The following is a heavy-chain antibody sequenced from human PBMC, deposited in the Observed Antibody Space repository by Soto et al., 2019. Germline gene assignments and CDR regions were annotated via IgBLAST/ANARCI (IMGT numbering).Heavy chain of an antibody. CDR1: GGSISSGGYS. J-gene: IGHJ4*02. V-gene: IGHV4-30-2*01. CDR2: IYHSGST. D-gene: IGHD4-17*01. Sequence: SETLSLTCAVSGGSISSGGYSWSWIRQPPGKGLEWIGYIYHSGSTYYNPSLKSRVTISVDRSKNQFSLKLSSVTAADTAVDYCARTDTTVTYDDWGQGTLVTVSS. CDR3: ARTDTTVTYDD.